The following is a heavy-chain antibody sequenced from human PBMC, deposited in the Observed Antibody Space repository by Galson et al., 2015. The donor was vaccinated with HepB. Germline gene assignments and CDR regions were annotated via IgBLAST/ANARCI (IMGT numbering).Heavy chain of an antibody. D-gene: IGHD4-17*01. CDR3: ARDHYDYGDKKPRNFDY. V-gene: IGHV1-69*13. CDR1: GGTFSSYA. J-gene: IGHJ4*02. CDR2: IIPIFGTA. Sequence: SVKVSCKASGGTFSSYAISWVRQAPGQGLEWMGGIIPIFGTANYAQEFQGRVTITADESTSTAYMELSSLRSEDTAVYYCARDHYDYGDKKPRNFDYWGQGTLVTGSS.